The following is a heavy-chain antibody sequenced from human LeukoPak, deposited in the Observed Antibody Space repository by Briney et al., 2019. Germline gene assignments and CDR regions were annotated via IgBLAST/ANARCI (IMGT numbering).Heavy chain of an antibody. CDR2: ISGSGNST. D-gene: IGHD2-2*01. Sequence: GRSLRLSCAASGFTFSNYALSWVRQAPGKGLEWVSAISGSGNSTYYADSVKGRFTISRDNSKNTLYLQMNSLRAEDTAVYYCAKGYCGSTTCPWAGWFDPWGQGTLVTVSS. V-gene: IGHV3-23*01. CDR3: AKGYCGSTTCPWAGWFDP. J-gene: IGHJ5*02. CDR1: GFTFSNYA.